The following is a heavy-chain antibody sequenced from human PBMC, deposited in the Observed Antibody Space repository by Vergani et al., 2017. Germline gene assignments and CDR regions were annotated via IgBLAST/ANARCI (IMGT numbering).Heavy chain of an antibody. J-gene: IGHJ4*02. CDR2: ISSSSSYI. Sequence: EVQLVESGGGLVQPGGSLRLSCVASGFTFSSYSMNWVRQAPGKGLEWVSSISSSSSYIYYADSVKGRFTISRDNAKNSLYLQMNSLRAEDTAVYYCARGLPNYGSGSYLDYWGQGTLVTVSS. D-gene: IGHD3-10*01. CDR3: ARGLPNYGSGSYLDY. V-gene: IGHV3-21*01. CDR1: GFTFSSYS.